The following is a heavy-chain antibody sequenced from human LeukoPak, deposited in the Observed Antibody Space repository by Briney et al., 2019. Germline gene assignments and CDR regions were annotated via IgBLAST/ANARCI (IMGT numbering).Heavy chain of an antibody. D-gene: IGHD1-14*01. CDR1: GHSIGAGFV. CDR2: IFHNGNT. V-gene: IGHV4-38-2*02. J-gene: IGHJ4*02. CDR3: ARRGSITGWSFDY. Sequence: PSETLSLTCTVSGHSIGAGFVWGWIRQSPGKGLEWLGNIFHNGNTYYNPSLNGRVTMSPDTSRNQFSLTLTPVTAADTAVYFCARRGSITGWSFDYWGLGSLVTVSS.